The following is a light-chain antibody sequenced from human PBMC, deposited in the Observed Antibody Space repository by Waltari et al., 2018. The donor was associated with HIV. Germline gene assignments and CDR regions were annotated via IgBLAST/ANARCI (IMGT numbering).Light chain of an antibody. J-gene: IGLJ2*01. CDR1: SSDIGLYNF. V-gene: IGLV2-8*01. CDR3: FSYAGNNFLL. CDR2: DVI. Sequence: QSALTQPPSASGSPGQSVTISCAGTSSDIGLYNFVSWYQHHPGKAPKLMISDVIRRPSGVPDRFSGPKSGNTASLTVSGLQADDEATYYCFSYAGNNFLLFGGGTKLTVL.